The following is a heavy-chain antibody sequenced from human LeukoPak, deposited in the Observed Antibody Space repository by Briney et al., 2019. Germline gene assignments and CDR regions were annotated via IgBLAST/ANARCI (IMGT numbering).Heavy chain of an antibody. CDR3: ARGREEGYYDSSGYFHDY. J-gene: IGHJ4*02. CDR2: IYYSGST. V-gene: IGHV4-59*12. CDR1: GGSISSYY. D-gene: IGHD3-22*01. Sequence: SETLSLTCTVSGGSISSYYWSWIRQPPGKGLEWIGYIYYSGSTNYNPSLKSRVTISVDTSKNQFSLKLSSVTAADTAVYYCARGREEGYYDSSGYFHDYWGQGTLVTVSS.